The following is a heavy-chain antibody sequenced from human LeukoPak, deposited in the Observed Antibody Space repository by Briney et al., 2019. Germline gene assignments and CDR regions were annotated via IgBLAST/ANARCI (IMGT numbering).Heavy chain of an antibody. V-gene: IGHV3-21*01. Sequence: PGGSLRLSCAASGFTFSSYGMHWVRRAPGKGLEWVSSISSSSSYIYYADSVKGRYTISRDNAKNSLYLQMNSLRAEDTAVYYCARFGDILTGYPFDYWGQGTLVTVSS. CDR3: ARFGDILTGYPFDY. D-gene: IGHD3-9*01. J-gene: IGHJ4*02. CDR1: GFTFSSYG. CDR2: ISSSSSYI.